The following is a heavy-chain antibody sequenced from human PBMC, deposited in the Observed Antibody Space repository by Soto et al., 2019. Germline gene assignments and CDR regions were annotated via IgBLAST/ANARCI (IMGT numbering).Heavy chain of an antibody. CDR2: IWSDGSNK. CDR1: GFTFSNYG. CDR3: ARGDHPGVVVPAAMAVGVHYFDY. Sequence: GGSLRLSCAASGFTFSNYGMHWVRQAPGKGLEWVTFIWSDGSNKYYADSVKGRFTISRDNSKNTLYLQMNSLRAEDTAVYYCARGDHPGVVVPAAMAVGVHYFDYWGRGTLVTVSS. V-gene: IGHV3-33*01. D-gene: IGHD2-2*01. J-gene: IGHJ4*02.